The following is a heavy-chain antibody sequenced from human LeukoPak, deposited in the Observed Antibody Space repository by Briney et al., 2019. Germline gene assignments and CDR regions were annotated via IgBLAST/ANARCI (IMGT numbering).Heavy chain of an antibody. V-gene: IGHV4-31*03. Sequence: SETLSLTCSVSGGSIAGGGSYWSWIRQHPGKGLEWIGYIYYSGSTYYNPSLKSRVTISVDTSKNQFSLKLSSVTAADTAVYYCARGPYYYDSKTFDYWGQGTLVTVSS. D-gene: IGHD3-22*01. CDR1: GGSIAGGGSY. CDR2: IYYSGST. CDR3: ARGPYYYDSKTFDY. J-gene: IGHJ4*02.